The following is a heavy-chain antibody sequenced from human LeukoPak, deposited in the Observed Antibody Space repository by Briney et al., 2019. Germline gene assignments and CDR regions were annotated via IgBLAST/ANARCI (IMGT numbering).Heavy chain of an antibody. CDR3: AKEVLYSGYEPPDY. CDR2: ISYDGSNK. CDR1: GFTFSSYG. Sequence: PGGSLRLSCAASGFTFSSYGMHWVRQAPGKGLEWVAVISYDGSNKYYADSVKGRFTISRDNSKNTLYLQMNSLRAEDTAVYYCAKEVLYSGYEPPDYWGQGTLVTVSS. D-gene: IGHD5-12*01. J-gene: IGHJ4*02. V-gene: IGHV3-30*18.